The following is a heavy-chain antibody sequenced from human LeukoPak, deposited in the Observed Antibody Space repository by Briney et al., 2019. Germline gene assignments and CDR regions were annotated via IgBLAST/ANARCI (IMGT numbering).Heavy chain of an antibody. V-gene: IGHV4-31*03. CDR3: ARAPRYDVLTGYSKPSPFDY. Sequence: SQTLSLTCNVSGGSISSGGYYWTWIRRHPGKGLEWIGYIYYSGRTYYHPSLKSRVIISRDTSKTQFSLKLNSGTAADTTVYYCARAPRYDVLTGYSKPSPFDYWGQGTLVTVSS. D-gene: IGHD3-9*01. CDR1: GGSISSGGYY. J-gene: IGHJ4*02. CDR2: IYYSGRT.